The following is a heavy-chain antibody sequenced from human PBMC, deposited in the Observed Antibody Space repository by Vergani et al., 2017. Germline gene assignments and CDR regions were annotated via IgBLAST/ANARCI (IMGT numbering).Heavy chain of an antibody. Sequence: QVQLQQWGAGLLKPSETLSLTCAVYGGSFSGYYWSWIRQPPGKGLEWIGEINHRGSTNYNPSLKSRVTISVDTSKNQFSLKLSSVTAADTAVYYCARGPGSSRAVYYGMDVWGQGTTVTVSS. CDR2: INHRGST. CDR1: GGSFSGYY. J-gene: IGHJ6*02. D-gene: IGHD6-19*01. CDR3: ARGPGSSRAVYYGMDV. V-gene: IGHV4-34*01.